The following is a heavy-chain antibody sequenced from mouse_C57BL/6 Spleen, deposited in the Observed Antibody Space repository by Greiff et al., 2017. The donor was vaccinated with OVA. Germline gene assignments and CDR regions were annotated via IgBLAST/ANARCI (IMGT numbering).Heavy chain of an antibody. D-gene: IGHD5-1-1*01. Sequence: EVKLVESGGGLVKPGGSLKLSCAASGFTFSDYGMHWVRQAPEKGLEWVAYISSGSSTIYYADTVKGRFTISRDNAKNTLFLQMTSLRSEDTAMYYCARYLHYAMDYWGQGTSVTVSS. V-gene: IGHV5-17*01. J-gene: IGHJ4*01. CDR1: GFTFSDYG. CDR3: ARYLHYAMDY. CDR2: ISSGSSTI.